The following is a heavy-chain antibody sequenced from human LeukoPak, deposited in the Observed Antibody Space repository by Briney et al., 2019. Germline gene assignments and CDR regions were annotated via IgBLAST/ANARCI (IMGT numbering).Heavy chain of an antibody. J-gene: IGHJ4*02. D-gene: IGHD3-3*01. CDR2: INHSGST. V-gene: IGHV4-34*01. CDR3: ARGRGTYYDFWSGYLQ. Sequence: SETPSLTCAVYGGSFSGYYWSWIRQPPGKGLEWTGEINHSGSTNYNPSLKSRVTISVATSRNQYFLKWKSVTAAAPVVYYCARGRGTYYDFWSGYLQGGQGTLVTVSS. CDR1: GGSFSGYY.